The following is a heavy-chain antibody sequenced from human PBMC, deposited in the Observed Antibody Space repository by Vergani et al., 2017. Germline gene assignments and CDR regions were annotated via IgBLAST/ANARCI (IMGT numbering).Heavy chain of an antibody. CDR2: IYHGGIT. Sequence: QVHLQESGPGLEEPSETLYLTCSVSNYSIRRDYFWGGTRRSTGKGLEDIASIYHGGITYYNPTLKRRGTISIDPSENVNSLSLTSVTAADTALYLCARNGGSGNYYHLFDSWVQGTMVIVSS. D-gene: IGHD3-3*01. V-gene: IGHV4-38-2*02. J-gene: IGHJ4*02. CDR1: NYSIRRDYF. CDR3: ARNGGSGNYYHLFDS.